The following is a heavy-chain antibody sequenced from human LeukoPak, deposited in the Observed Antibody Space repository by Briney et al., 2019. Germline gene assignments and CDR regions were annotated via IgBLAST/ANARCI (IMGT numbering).Heavy chain of an antibody. Sequence: SETLSLTCAVSGASVSGSNYYWGWIRQPPGKGLEWFGNIYSSGSTYYNASLQSRVTISIDTSMNQFSLRLNAVTAADTAMYYCAKSGGYGLIDYWGQGTRVTVSS. J-gene: IGHJ4*02. D-gene: IGHD1-26*01. CDR1: GASVSGSNYY. CDR2: IYSSGST. CDR3: AKSGGYGLIDY. V-gene: IGHV4-39*01.